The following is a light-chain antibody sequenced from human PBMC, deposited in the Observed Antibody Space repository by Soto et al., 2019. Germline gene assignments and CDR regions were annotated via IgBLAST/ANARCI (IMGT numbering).Light chain of an antibody. CDR2: DVS. V-gene: IGLV2-14*03. CDR3: RSYSISTAYL. J-gene: IGLJ1*01. CDR1: SSDVGVYDY. Sequence: ALTQPASVSGSPGQSITISCTGTSSDVGVYDYVSWYQLHPGKAPKLMVFDVSNRPSGVSYRFSVSKSGNTASLTISGLQAEAEADYFCRSYSISTAYLFGTGTKVTVL.